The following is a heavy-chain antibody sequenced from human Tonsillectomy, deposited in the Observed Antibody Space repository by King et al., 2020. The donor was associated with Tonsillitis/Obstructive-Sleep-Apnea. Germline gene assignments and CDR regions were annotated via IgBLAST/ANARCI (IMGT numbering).Heavy chain of an antibody. CDR3: AHSKTIFGVVIIPGAFDI. V-gene: IGHV2-5*02. D-gene: IGHD3-3*01. J-gene: IGHJ3*02. Sequence: ITLQESGPTLVKPTQTLTLTCTFSGFSLSTSGVGVGWIRQPPGQALEWLALIYWDDDKRYSPSLKSRLTITKDTSKNQVVLTMTNMDPVDTATYYCAHSKTIFGVVIIPGAFDIWGQGTMVTVSS. CDR1: GFSLSTSGVG. CDR2: IYWDDDK.